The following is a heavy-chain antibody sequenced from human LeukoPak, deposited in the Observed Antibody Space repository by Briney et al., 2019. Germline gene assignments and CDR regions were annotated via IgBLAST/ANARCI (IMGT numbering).Heavy chain of an antibody. CDR1: GGSFSGYY. CDR2: INHSGST. CDR3: ARARCDSSSCYANFDS. Sequence: SETLSLTCAVYGGSFSGYYWSWIRQPPGKGLEWIGEINHSGSTNYNSSLKSRVTISVDTSKNQLSLKLNSVTAADTASYYCARARCDSSSCYANFDSWGQGTLVTVSS. V-gene: IGHV4-34*01. D-gene: IGHD2-2*01. J-gene: IGHJ4*02.